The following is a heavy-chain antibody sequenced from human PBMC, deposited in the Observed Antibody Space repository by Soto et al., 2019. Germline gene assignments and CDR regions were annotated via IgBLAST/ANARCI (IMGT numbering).Heavy chain of an antibody. CDR1: GYTFTGYY. J-gene: IGHJ4*02. Sequence: ASVKVSCKASGYTFTGYYMHWVRQAPGQGLEWMGRINPNSGGTNYAQKFQGWVTMTRDTSISTAYMELSRLRSEDTAVYYCAKDHDLAAAGYYFDYWGQGTLVTVSS. D-gene: IGHD6-13*01. CDR3: AKDHDLAAAGYYFDY. V-gene: IGHV1-2*04. CDR2: INPNSGGT.